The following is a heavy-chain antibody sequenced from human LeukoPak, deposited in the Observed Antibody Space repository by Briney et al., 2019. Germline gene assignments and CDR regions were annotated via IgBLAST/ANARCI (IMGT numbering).Heavy chain of an antibody. V-gene: IGHV3-30-3*01. D-gene: IGHD5-12*01. CDR3: ARETGYLFDY. CDR1: GFTFSSYA. CDR2: ISYDGGNK. J-gene: IGHJ4*02. Sequence: GGSLRLSCAASGFTFSSYAMHWVRQAPGKGLEWVAVISYDGGNKYYADSVKGRFTISRDNSKNTLYLQMNSLRAEGTAVYYCARETGYLFDYWGQGTLVTVSS.